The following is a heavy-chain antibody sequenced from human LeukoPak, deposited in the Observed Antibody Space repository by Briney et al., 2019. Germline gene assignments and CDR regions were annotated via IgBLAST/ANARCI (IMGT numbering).Heavy chain of an antibody. Sequence: GGSLRLSCAASGFTVSSNYMSWVRQAPGKGLEWVSVIYSGGSTYYADSVKGRFTISRDNSKNTLYLQMNSLRAEDTAAYYCARVGSQATFDYWGQGTLVTVSS. J-gene: IGHJ4*02. CDR3: ARVGSQATFDY. CDR2: IYSGGST. V-gene: IGHV3-53*01. CDR1: GFTVSSNY. D-gene: IGHD1-26*01.